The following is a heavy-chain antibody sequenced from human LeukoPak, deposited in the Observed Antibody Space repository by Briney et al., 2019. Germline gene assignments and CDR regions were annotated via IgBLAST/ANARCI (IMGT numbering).Heavy chain of an antibody. CDR2: ISNNGGYT. D-gene: IGHD2-15*01. CDR3: ARETSSVHSNAGPPFDY. V-gene: IGHV3-23*01. CDR1: GFTFSSSA. J-gene: IGHJ4*02. Sequence: GGSLRLSCAASGFTFSSSAMSWVRQAPGKGLEWVSAISNNGGYTYYADSVQGRFTISRDNSKSTLCLQVNSLTADDTAVYYCARETSSVHSNAGPPFDYWGQGTLVTVSS.